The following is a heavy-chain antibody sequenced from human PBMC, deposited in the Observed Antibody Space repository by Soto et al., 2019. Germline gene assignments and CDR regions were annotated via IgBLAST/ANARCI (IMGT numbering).Heavy chain of an antibody. CDR2: ISYDGSNK. V-gene: IGHV3-30*18. J-gene: IGHJ4*02. Sequence: QVQLVESGGGVVQPGRSLRLSCAASGFTFSSYGMHWVRQAPGKGLEWVAVISYDGSNKYYADSVKGRFTISRDNSKNTLYLQMNSLRAEDTAVYYCAKDDEITMVRGVMGYWGQGTLVTVSS. CDR3: AKDDEITMVRGVMGY. D-gene: IGHD3-10*01. CDR1: GFTFSSYG.